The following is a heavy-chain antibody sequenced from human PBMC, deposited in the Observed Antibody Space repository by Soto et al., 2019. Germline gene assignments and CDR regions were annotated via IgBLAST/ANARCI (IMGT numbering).Heavy chain of an antibody. CDR2: INHSGST. V-gene: IGHV4-39*07. J-gene: IGHJ4*02. CDR3: ARGLTTVTTVRYFDY. Sequence: SETLSLTCSVSGGSISSGPYYWSWIRQPPGKGLEWIGEINHSGSTNYNPSLKSRVTISVDTSKNQFSLKLSSVTAADTAVYYCARGLTTVTTVRYFDYWGQGTLVTVSS. D-gene: IGHD4-17*01. CDR1: GGSISSGPYY.